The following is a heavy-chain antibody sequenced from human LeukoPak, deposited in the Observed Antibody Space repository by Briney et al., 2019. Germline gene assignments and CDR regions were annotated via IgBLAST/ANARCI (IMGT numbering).Heavy chain of an antibody. CDR2: IKSKIGGATA. V-gene: IGHV3-15*01. J-gene: IGHJ5*02. Sequence: SGGSLRLSCAASGITFSTAWMSWFRQAPGKVLEWVGRIKSKIGGATADYAAPVKDRFTISRDDSKNTLYLQMNSLKTEDTAVYYCATDRAWFDPWGQGTLVTVSS. CDR1: GITFSTAW. D-gene: IGHD3-10*01. CDR3: ATDRAWFDP.